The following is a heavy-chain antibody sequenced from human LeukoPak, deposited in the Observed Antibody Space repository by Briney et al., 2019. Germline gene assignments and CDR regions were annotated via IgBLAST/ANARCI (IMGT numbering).Heavy chain of an antibody. Sequence: ASVKVSRKSSVYTFTRYVINWVRQASGPGLEWVGRMNFNSGNTRYAQKFQARVTMTRNTSMSTAYMELSSLRSRDTAVYYCARVPYDYVWGRHYYFDYGGKGTLVTVSS. CDR2: MNFNSGNT. J-gene: IGHJ4*02. D-gene: IGHD3-16*01. V-gene: IGHV1-8*01. CDR1: VYTFTRYV. CDR3: ARVPYDYVWGRHYYFDY.